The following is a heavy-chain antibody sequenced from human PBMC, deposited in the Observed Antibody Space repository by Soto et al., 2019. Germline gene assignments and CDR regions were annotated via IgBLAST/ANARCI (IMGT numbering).Heavy chain of an antibody. CDR2: ISAFNGNT. D-gene: IGHD2-2*01. J-gene: IGHJ6*02. CDR3: ARGSPAAIYYYYGMDV. V-gene: IGHV1-18*01. Sequence: ASVKGSCKVSGYTFTSYGISWVRQAPGQGLEWMGWISAFNGNTNYAQKLQGRVTMTTDTSTSTAYMELRSLRSDDTAVYYCARGSPAAIYYYYGMDVWGQGTTVTVS. CDR1: GYTFTSYG.